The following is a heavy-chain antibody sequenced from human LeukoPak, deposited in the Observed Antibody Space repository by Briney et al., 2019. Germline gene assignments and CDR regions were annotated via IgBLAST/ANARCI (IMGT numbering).Heavy chain of an antibody. J-gene: IGHJ2*01. V-gene: IGHV4-34*01. Sequence: PSETLSLTCAVYGGSFSGYYWSWIRQPPGGGLEWLGEITHSGSPNYNPSLKSRVTISGDTSKKQFSLNLKSVTAADTGVYYCARGVDLWGRGTPVTVSS. CDR3: ARGVDL. CDR2: ITHSGSP. CDR1: GGSFSGYY.